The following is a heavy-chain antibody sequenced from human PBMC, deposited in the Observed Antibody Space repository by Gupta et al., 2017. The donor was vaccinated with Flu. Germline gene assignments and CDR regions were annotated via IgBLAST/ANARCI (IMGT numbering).Heavy chain of an antibody. CDR2: IWHDGSNK. Sequence: WVRQAPGKGLEWVAIIWHDGSNKYYADSVKGRFTISRDNSKNTLYLEMNSLRAEDTAVYYCARGATPQNFDYWGLGTLVTVSS. CDR3: ARGATPQNFDY. D-gene: IGHD2-15*01. V-gene: IGHV3-33*01. J-gene: IGHJ4*02.